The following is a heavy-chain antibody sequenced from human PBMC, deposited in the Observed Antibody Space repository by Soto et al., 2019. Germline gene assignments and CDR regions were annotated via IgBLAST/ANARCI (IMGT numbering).Heavy chain of an antibody. CDR2: IYYSGST. Sequence: SETLSLTCIVSGGSISNYYWSWIRQPPGKGLEWIGYIYYSGSTNYNPSLQSRVAISVDTSKNQFSLKLSSVTAADTAVYYCARAVLPATAPFDYWGQGTLVTVSS. J-gene: IGHJ4*02. CDR3: ARAVLPATAPFDY. V-gene: IGHV4-59*01. D-gene: IGHD2-2*01. CDR1: GGSISNYY.